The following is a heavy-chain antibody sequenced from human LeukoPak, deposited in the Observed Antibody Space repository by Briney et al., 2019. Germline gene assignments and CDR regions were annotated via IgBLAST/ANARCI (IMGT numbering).Heavy chain of an antibody. Sequence: PSETLSLTCNVSGASIGSGGHYWTWIRQHPGKGLEWIGNIYDSGSTYYNPSLKSRVTISVDTSKNHFSLKLTSVTAADSAVYYCAREPHWAFDYWGQGTLVTVSS. CDR3: AREPHWAFDY. J-gene: IGHJ4*02. CDR1: GASIGSGGHY. D-gene: IGHD7-27*01. V-gene: IGHV4-31*03. CDR2: IYDSGST.